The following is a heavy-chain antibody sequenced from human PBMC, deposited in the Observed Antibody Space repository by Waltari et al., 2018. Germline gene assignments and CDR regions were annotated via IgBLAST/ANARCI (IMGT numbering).Heavy chain of an antibody. V-gene: IGHV3-73*01. D-gene: IGHD7-27*01. CDR3: IRPFEMGID. J-gene: IGHJ4*02. CDR2: IRSGFKGDAT. Sequence: EVQLVESGGALVQPGGSLKLSCAASGLIISDYAIPWVRQASGKGPEWVGRIRSGFKGDATAYGESVQGRFTISRDDSKNTVYLEMNSLKTDDTAVYYCIRPFEMGIDWGQGTLVTVSS. CDR1: GLIISDYA.